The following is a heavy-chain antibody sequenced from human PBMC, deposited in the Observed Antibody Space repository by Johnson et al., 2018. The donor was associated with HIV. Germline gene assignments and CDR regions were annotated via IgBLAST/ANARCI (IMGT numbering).Heavy chain of an antibody. D-gene: IGHD6-13*01. CDR3: AREPSIAAAGGDGAFDI. J-gene: IGHJ3*02. Sequence: EVHLVESGGGMVRPGGSLRLSCAASGFIFNDYVMNWVRQAPGKGLEWVSGINWNGDSTDYADPVKGRFTISRDNSKKMLYLHMNSLRAEDTAVYYCAREPSIAAAGGDGAFDIWGRGTMLTVSS. V-gene: IGHV3-20*04. CDR2: INWNGDST. CDR1: GFIFNDYV.